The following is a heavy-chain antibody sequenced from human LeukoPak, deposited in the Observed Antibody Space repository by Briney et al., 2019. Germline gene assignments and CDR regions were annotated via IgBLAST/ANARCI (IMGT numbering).Heavy chain of an antibody. D-gene: IGHD3-10*01. CDR2: VSYDGSSK. J-gene: IGHJ4*02. CDR1: GFIFSSYG. Sequence: GGSLRLSCAASGFIFSSYGMHWVRQAPGKGLEWVAVVSYDGSSKYYADSVKGRFTISRDNSKNTLYLQMNSLRAEDTALYHCTKEHYYGSGSYPEYWGQGVLVTVSS. V-gene: IGHV3-30*18. CDR3: TKEHYYGSGSYPEY.